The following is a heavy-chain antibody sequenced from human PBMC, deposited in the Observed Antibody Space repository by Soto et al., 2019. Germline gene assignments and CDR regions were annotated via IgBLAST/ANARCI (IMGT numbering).Heavy chain of an antibody. Sequence: PGGTLRLSCAASGFTFSSYGMHWVRQAPGKGLEWVAVIWYDGSNKYYADSVKGRFTISRDNSKNTLYLQMNSLRAEDTAVYYCAKDSPGSPLDYWGQGTLVTVSS. CDR2: IWYDGSNK. J-gene: IGHJ4*02. CDR3: AKDSPGSPLDY. V-gene: IGHV3-30*02. CDR1: GFTFSSYG.